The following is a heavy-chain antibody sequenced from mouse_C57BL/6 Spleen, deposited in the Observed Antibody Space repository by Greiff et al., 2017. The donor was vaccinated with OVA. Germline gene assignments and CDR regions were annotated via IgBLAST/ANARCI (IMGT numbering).Heavy chain of an antibody. V-gene: IGHV1-69*01. CDR2: IDPSDSYT. Sequence: VQLQQPGAELVMPGASVKLSCKASGYTFTSYWMHWVKQRPGQGLEWIGEIDPSDSYTNYNQKFKGKSTLTVDKSSSTAYMQLSSLTSEDSAVYYCARYYGSSPFAYWGQGPLVTVSA. D-gene: IGHD1-1*01. J-gene: IGHJ3*01. CDR1: GYTFTSYW. CDR3: ARYYGSSPFAY.